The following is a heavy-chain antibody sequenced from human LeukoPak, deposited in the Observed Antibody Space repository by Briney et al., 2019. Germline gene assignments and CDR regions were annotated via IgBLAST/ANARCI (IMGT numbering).Heavy chain of an antibody. CDR1: GGSFSGYY. J-gene: IGHJ4*02. CDR3: ARGLVPGFLDY. Sequence: SETLSLTCAVYGGSFSGYYWSWIRQPPGKGLEWIGEINHSGSTNYNPSLKSRVTISVDTSKNQFSLKLRSVTAEDTAVYYCARGLVPGFLDYWGQGTPVTVSS. V-gene: IGHV4-34*01. CDR2: INHSGST.